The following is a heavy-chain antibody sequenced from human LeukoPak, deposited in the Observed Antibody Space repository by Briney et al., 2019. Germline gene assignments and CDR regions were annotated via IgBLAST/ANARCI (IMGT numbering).Heavy chain of an antibody. CDR3: AKAGGPGTYYYYFGMDV. Sequence: GRSLRLSCAASGFTLGSYGMHWGRQGPGKGLECVAVISYDGSNKYYADSVKGRFTISRDKSKSTLNLQMNSLRAEDTAVYYCAKAGGPGTYYYYFGMDVWGQGATVTVSS. J-gene: IGHJ6*02. V-gene: IGHV3-30*18. CDR1: GFTLGSYG. CDR2: ISYDGSNK. D-gene: IGHD3-10*01.